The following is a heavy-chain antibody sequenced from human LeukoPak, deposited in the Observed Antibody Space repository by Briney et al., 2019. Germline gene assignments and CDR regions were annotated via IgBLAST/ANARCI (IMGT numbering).Heavy chain of an antibody. CDR2: ISGSGGST. CDR3: AKDGAVAGTEPYSFDY. Sequence: GGSLRLACAASGFTFSTYTMTWVRQAPGKGLEWVSSISGSGGSTYYADSVKGRLTISRDNSKNTLYLQMNSLRAEDTAVYYCAKDGAVAGTEPYSFDYWGQGTLVTVSS. V-gene: IGHV3-23*01. D-gene: IGHD6-19*01. J-gene: IGHJ4*02. CDR1: GFTFSTYT.